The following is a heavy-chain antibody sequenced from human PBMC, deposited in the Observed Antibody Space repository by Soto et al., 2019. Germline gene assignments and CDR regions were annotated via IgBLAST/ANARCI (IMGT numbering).Heavy chain of an antibody. CDR1: GGSMSGYH. J-gene: IGHJ6*02. D-gene: IGHD3-16*01. CDR3: ARQRGNYFYYGMDV. V-gene: IGHV4-59*01. Sequence: SETLSLTCSVSGGSMSGYHWSWIRQSPGRGLEWIGYIYYSGSTTYNPSLKSRVTMSVDTSKNRFSLRLRSVTPADTAVYYCARQRGNYFYYGMDVWGQGTTVTVSS. CDR2: IYYSGST.